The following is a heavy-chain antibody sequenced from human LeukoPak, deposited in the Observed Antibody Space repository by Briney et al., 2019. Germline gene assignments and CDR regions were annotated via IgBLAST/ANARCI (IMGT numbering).Heavy chain of an antibody. CDR3: ARHVGVGGFFDY. D-gene: IGHD3-16*01. CDR2: IYYSGSA. Sequence: PSETLSLTCTVSGGSINSYYWGWIRQPPGKGLEWIGSIYYSGSAYYNPSLRSRVTISVDTSKNQFSLMLSSLTAADTSMYYCARHVGVGGFFDYWGQGTLVTVSS. V-gene: IGHV4-39*01. CDR1: GGSINSYY. J-gene: IGHJ4*02.